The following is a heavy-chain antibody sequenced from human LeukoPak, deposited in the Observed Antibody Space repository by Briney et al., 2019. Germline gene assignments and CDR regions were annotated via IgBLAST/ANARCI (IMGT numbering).Heavy chain of an antibody. V-gene: IGHV3-23*01. CDR3: AKDQGTYYDTLTGYYDTYYFDY. Sequence: GGSLRLSCAASGFTFSSYAMSWARQAPVKGLEWVSAISGSGGSTYYADSVKGRFTISRDNSKNTLYLQMNSLRAEDTAVYYCAKDQGTYYDTLTGYYDTYYFDYWGQGTLVTVSS. CDR1: GFTFSSYA. CDR2: ISGSGGST. D-gene: IGHD3-9*01. J-gene: IGHJ4*02.